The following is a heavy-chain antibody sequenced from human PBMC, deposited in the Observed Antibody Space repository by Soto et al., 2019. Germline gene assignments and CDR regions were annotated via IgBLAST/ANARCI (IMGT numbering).Heavy chain of an antibody. CDR3: ARVATRLQSMEVLEY. CDR1: GFIFRDYL. V-gene: IGHV3-30*03. Sequence: QLVESGGGLTQAGGSLRLSCKASGFIFRDYLIHWVRQAPGKGLEWLAVLSFDGTAEYYADSTRGRFTISRDIPKSTTYLVINNVRREDTAMYYCARVATRLQSMEVLEYWGQGTLVTVPS. CDR2: LSFDGTAE. J-gene: IGHJ4*02. D-gene: IGHD2-21*02.